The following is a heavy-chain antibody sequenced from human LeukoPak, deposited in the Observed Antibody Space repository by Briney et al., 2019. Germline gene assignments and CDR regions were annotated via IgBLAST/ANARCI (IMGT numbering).Heavy chain of an antibody. CDR2: MNPNSGNT. D-gene: IGHD6-13*01. CDR1: GYTFTSYD. CDR3: ARSRVAAADTWSV. Sequence: ASVNVSCKAFGYTFTSYDINWVRQATGQGREWMGWMNPNSGNTGYAQKFQGRVTMTRNTSISTAYMELSSLRAEDTAVYYCARSRVAAADTWSVWGKGTTVTVSS. J-gene: IGHJ6*04. V-gene: IGHV1-8*01.